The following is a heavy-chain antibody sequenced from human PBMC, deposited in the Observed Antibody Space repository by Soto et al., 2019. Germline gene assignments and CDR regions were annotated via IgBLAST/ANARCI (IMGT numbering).Heavy chain of an antibody. CDR3: AEIGNIAVAGPKRAFDI. CDR2: INHSGST. D-gene: IGHD6-19*01. CDR1: GGSFSGYY. V-gene: IGHV4-34*01. J-gene: IGHJ3*02. Sequence: QVQLQQWGAGLLKPSETLSLTCAVYGGSFSGYYWSWIRQPPGKGLEWIGEINHSGSTNYNPSLKSRVTISVDTSKNQFSLKLSSVTAADTAVYYCAEIGNIAVAGPKRAFDIWGQGTMVTVSS.